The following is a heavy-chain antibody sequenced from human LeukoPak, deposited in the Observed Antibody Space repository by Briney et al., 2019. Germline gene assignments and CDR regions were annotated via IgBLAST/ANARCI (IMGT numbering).Heavy chain of an antibody. J-gene: IGHJ4*02. V-gene: IGHV4-59*08. D-gene: IGHD3-22*01. CDR1: GVSIYGFY. Sequence: SETLSLTCTVSGVSIYGFYWMWLRHPPGLGLVGIRYLYYSGSTNYNPSLKSRVTISVDTSKNQFYLKLSSVTAADTAVYYCARHGSSGYYSHIDCWGQETLVTVSS. CDR2: LYYSGST. CDR3: ARHGSSGYYSHIDC.